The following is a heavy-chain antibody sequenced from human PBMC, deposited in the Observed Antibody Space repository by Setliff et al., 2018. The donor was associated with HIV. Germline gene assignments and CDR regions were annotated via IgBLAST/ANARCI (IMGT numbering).Heavy chain of an antibody. CDR3: AKSLLVAGNDY. Sequence: GGSLRLSCAASGFTFSDYYMSWIRQAPGKGLEWVSYISSSSSYTNYADSVKGRFTISRDNAKNSLYLQMNSLRADDTAVYYCAKSLLVAGNDYWGQGTLVTVSS. CDR2: ISSSSSYT. CDR1: GFTFSDYY. V-gene: IGHV3-11*03. D-gene: IGHD2-8*02. J-gene: IGHJ4*02.